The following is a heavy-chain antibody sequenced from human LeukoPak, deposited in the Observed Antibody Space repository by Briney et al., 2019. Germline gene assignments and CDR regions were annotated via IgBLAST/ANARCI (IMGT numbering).Heavy chain of an antibody. Sequence: PSETLSLTCAVYGGSFSGYYWSWIRQPPGKGLEWIGEINHSGSTNYNPSLKSRVTISVDTSKNQFSLKLSSVTTADTAVYYCARGEVDAGYAIDYWGQGTLVTVSS. CDR3: ARGEVDAGYAIDY. D-gene: IGHD3-16*01. J-gene: IGHJ4*02. V-gene: IGHV4-34*01. CDR2: INHSGST. CDR1: GGSFSGYY.